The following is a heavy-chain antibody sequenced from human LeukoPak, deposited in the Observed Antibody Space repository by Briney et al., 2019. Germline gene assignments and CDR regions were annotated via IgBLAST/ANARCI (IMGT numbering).Heavy chain of an antibody. CDR2: ISYHGRDQ. CDR1: RFIFSNYA. D-gene: IGHD6-13*01. CDR3: ARETGYSTSWYAYYFDY. Sequence: GGSLRLSCAASRFIFSNYAMHWVRQAPGKGLDWVAVISYHGRDQFYADSVKGRFTISRDNSKNTLYLQMNSLRVEDTAMYYCARETGYSTSWYAYYFDYWGQGTLVTVAS. J-gene: IGHJ4*02. V-gene: IGHV3-30*14.